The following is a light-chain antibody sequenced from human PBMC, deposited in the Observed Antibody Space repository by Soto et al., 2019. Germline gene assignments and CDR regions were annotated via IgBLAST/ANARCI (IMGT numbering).Light chain of an antibody. J-gene: IGKJ1*01. Sequence: AIPMTQSPSSLSASVGDRITITCRASQGIRNDLAWYQQKPGKAPKLLMYVASSLQTGVPPRFSGSGFGTDFTLTISSLQPEDFATYYCLQDYDYPWTFGQGTKVEIK. V-gene: IGKV1-6*01. CDR3: LQDYDYPWT. CDR1: QGIRND. CDR2: VAS.